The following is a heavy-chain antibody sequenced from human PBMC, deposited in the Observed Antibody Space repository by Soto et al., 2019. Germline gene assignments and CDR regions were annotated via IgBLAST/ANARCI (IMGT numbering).Heavy chain of an antibody. Sequence: QVQLVESGGGLVKPGGSLRLSCAASGFSFGDYYMSWIRQAPGRGLEWISYISGTGRTIDYANSVKGRFTISRDNADKSLYLQMNSLGAEDTAIYYCARAPSAHDSFDLWGQRTLVTVSS. V-gene: IGHV3-11*01. CDR3: ARAPSAHDSFDL. CDR1: GFSFGDYY. D-gene: IGHD5-12*01. CDR2: ISGTGRTI. J-gene: IGHJ5*02.